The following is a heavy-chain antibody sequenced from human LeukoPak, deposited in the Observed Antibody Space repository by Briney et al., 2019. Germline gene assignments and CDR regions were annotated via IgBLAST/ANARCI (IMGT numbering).Heavy chain of an antibody. CDR1: GYTFTSYG. CDR3: ARQYCGGDCYPDDY. J-gene: IGHJ4*02. V-gene: IGHV1-18*01. CDR2: ISAYNGNT. Sequence: ASVKVSCKASGYTFTSYGISWVRQAPGQGLEWMGWISAYNGNTNYPQKLQGRVTMTTDTSTSTAYMELRSLRSDDTAVYYCARQYCGGDCYPDDYWGQGTLVTVSS. D-gene: IGHD2-21*02.